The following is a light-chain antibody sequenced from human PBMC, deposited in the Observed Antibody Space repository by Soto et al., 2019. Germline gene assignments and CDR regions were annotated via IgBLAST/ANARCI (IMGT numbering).Light chain of an antibody. Sequence: QSALTQPASVSGSPGQSITISCTGSSSDVGAYKYVSWYQQHPGKAPKHIIYEVSNRPSGVSNRFSGSKSGNTASLTISGLQSVDEADYHCGSYTSRSTLIFGGGTKVTVL. V-gene: IGLV2-14*01. CDR1: SSDVGAYKY. CDR3: GSYTSRSTLI. J-gene: IGLJ2*01. CDR2: EVS.